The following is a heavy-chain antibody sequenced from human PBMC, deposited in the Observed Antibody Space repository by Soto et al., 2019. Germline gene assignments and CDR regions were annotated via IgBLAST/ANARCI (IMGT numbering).Heavy chain of an antibody. CDR3: ARETSGSFSPHFDY. V-gene: IGHV1-18*01. Sequence: ASVKVSCKASGYTFTSYGISWVRQAPGQGLEWMGWISAYNGNTNYAQKLQGRVTMTTDTSTSTAYMELRSLRSDDTAVYYCARETSGSFSPHFDYWGQGTLVTVSS. J-gene: IGHJ4*02. CDR1: GYTFTSYG. CDR2: ISAYNGNT. D-gene: IGHD1-26*01.